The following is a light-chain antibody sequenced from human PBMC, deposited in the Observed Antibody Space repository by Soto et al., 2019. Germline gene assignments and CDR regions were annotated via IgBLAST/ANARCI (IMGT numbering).Light chain of an antibody. CDR1: ERIGVY. Sequence: DIQVTQSPSSLSASVGDSVTITCRATERIGVYLNSYQQSPGKAPNLLISAASNLEYGVPSRFTASGSGTDFTFTITSLRPEDFSTYYCQQSYLTPYTFGQGTKVEI. J-gene: IGKJ2*01. CDR2: AAS. CDR3: QQSYLTPYT. V-gene: IGKV1-39*01.